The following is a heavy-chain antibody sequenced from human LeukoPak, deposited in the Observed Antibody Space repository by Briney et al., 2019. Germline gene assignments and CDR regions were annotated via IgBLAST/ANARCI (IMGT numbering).Heavy chain of an antibody. CDR2: INSDGSST. J-gene: IGHJ4*02. CDR3: ARGLSGYASSLGY. CDR1: GFTFSSYW. V-gene: IGHV3-74*01. Sequence: GGSLRLSCAASGFTFSSYWMHWVRQGPGKGLVWVSRINSDGSSTSYADSVRGRFSISRDNAKNTLYLQMNSLRAEDTAVYYCARGLSGYASSLGYWGQGTLVTVSA. D-gene: IGHD6-6*01.